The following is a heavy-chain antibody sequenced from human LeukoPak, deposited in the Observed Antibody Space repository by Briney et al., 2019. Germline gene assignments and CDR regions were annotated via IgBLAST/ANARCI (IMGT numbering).Heavy chain of an antibody. CDR2: INHSGST. CDR1: GVSISSVGYY. D-gene: IGHD2-2*01. CDR3: ARGSVNYCSSTSCSGAFDI. J-gene: IGHJ3*02. V-gene: IGHV4-34*01. Sequence: SETLSLTCTVSGVSISSVGYYWSWIRQPPGKGLEWIGEINHSGSTNYNPSLKSRVTISVDTSKNQFSLKLSSVTAADTAVYYCARGSVNYCSSTSCSGAFDIWGQGTMVTVSS.